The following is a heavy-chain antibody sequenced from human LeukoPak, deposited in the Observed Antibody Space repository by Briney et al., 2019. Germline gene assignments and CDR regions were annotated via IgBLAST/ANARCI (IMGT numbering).Heavy chain of an antibody. CDR1: GYTFTSFA. Sequence: ASVKVSCKASGYTFTSFAMHWVRQAPGQRLEWMGWINAGNGNTKYSQKFQGRVTITRDTSASTAYMELSSLRSDDTAVYYCARAIGYYDFWSGYWDYWGQGTLVTVSS. CDR2: INAGNGNT. CDR3: ARAIGYYDFWSGYWDY. D-gene: IGHD3-3*01. V-gene: IGHV1-3*01. J-gene: IGHJ4*02.